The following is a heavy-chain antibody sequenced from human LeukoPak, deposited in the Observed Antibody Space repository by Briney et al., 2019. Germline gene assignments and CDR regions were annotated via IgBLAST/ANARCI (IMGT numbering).Heavy chain of an antibody. CDR1: GFTFSTYW. D-gene: IGHD6-6*01. CDR3: AKHLDPSIAAREYFDY. V-gene: IGHV3-74*01. CDR2: INSDGSST. J-gene: IGHJ4*02. Sequence: PGGSLRLSCAASGFTFSTYWMHWVRQAPGKGLVWVSRINSDGSSTSYADSVKGRFTISRDNSKNTLYLQMNSLRAEDTAVYYCAKHLDPSIAAREYFDYWGQGTLVTVSS.